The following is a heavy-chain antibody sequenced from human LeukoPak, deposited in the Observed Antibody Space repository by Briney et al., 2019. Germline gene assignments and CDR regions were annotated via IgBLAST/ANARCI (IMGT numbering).Heavy chain of an antibody. Sequence: PGGSLRLSCAASGFTLSSYSMSWVRQAPGKGLEWVSFISSSSSYMYYADSVKGRFTISRDNAKNSLYLQMNSLRAEDTAVYYCARVGGYDSSGYYPNYFDYWGQGTLVTVSS. V-gene: IGHV3-21*01. CDR2: ISSSSSYM. J-gene: IGHJ4*02. D-gene: IGHD3-22*01. CDR3: ARVGGYDSSGYYPNYFDY. CDR1: GFTLSSYS.